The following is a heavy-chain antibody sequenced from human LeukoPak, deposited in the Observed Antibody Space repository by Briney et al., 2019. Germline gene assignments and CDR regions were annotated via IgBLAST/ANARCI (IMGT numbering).Heavy chain of an antibody. Sequence: PGWSLRLSCAASGFTFSSYAMSWVRQARWKGLAGVSVISGKCGRSYYAGSVKGRFTISRDNSKNTLYLQMNSLRGEDTAVYYCAKADSARGVTLKSTIDYWGQGTLVTVSS. D-gene: IGHD2-21*02. CDR1: GFTFSSYA. CDR3: AKADSARGVTLKSTIDY. J-gene: IGHJ4*02. CDR2: ISGKCGRS. V-gene: IGHV3-23*01.